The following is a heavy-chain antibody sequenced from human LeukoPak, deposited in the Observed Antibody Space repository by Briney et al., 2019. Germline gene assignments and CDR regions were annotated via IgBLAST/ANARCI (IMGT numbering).Heavy chain of an antibody. CDR1: GFTFSSYS. Sequence: GGSLRLSCAASGFTFSSYSMNWVRQAPGKGLEWVSYISSSSSTIYYADSVKGRFTISRDNAKNSLYLQMNSLRAEDTAVYYCAKDQYLPGRMDVWGKGTTVTISS. J-gene: IGHJ6*03. CDR2: ISSSSSTI. CDR3: AKDQYLPGRMDV. V-gene: IGHV3-48*01. D-gene: IGHD2-2*01.